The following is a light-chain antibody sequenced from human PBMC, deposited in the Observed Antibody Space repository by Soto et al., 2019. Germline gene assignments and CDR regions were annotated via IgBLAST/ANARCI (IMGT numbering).Light chain of an antibody. CDR2: GAS. CDR1: QSISSSY. J-gene: IGKJ1*01. CDR3: QQYVKSPWT. Sequence: EIVLTQSPGTLSLSPGERATLSCRASQSISSSYLAWYQQKPGQAHRTLIYGASSRATGIPDRFSGSGSGTDITLTISKLEPEDFAVYYCQQYVKSPWTFGQGTKVEIK. V-gene: IGKV3-20*01.